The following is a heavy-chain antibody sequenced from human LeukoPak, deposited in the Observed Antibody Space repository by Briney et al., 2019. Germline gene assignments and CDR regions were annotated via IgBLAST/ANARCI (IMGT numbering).Heavy chain of an antibody. D-gene: IGHD6-6*01. CDR1: GGSISSYY. Sequence: SETLSLTCTVSGGSISSYYWSWIRQPPGKGLEWIGYIYYSGSTNYNPSLKSRVTISVDTSKNQFSLELSSVTAADTAVYYCARDLGGSSSVFDWFDPWGQGTLVTVSS. CDR3: ARDLGGSSSVFDWFDP. CDR2: IYYSGST. J-gene: IGHJ5*02. V-gene: IGHV4-59*01.